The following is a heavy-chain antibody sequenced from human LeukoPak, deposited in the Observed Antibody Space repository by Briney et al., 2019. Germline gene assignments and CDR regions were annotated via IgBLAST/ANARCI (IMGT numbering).Heavy chain of an antibody. CDR1: GGTFISYA. CDR2: IIPIFGTA. Sequence: SVKVSCKASGGTFISYAISWVRQAPGQGLEWMGGIIPIFGTANYAQKFQGRVTITADESTSTAYMELSSLRSEDTAVYHCARDSHCSSTSCYKTDYYYYGMDVWGQGTTVTVSS. CDR3: ARDSHCSSTSCYKTDYYYYGMDV. V-gene: IGHV1-69*01. J-gene: IGHJ6*02. D-gene: IGHD2-2*02.